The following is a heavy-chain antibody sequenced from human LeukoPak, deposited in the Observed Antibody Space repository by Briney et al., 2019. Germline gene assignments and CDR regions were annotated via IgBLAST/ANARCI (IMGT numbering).Heavy chain of an antibody. V-gene: IGHV4-34*01. J-gene: IGHJ4*02. CDR2: INHSGST. CDR3: ARIGIAAASLIFDY. CDR1: GGSFSGYY. D-gene: IGHD6-13*01. Sequence: SETLSLTCAVYGGSFSGYYWSWIRQPPGKGLEWIGEINHSGSTNYNPSLKSRVTISVDTSKNQFSLKLSSVTAADTAVYYCARIGIAAASLIFDYWGQGTLVTVSS.